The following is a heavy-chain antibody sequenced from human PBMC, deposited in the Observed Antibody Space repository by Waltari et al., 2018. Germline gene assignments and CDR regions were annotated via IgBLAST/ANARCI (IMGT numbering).Heavy chain of an antibody. CDR2: INPKNGGT. D-gene: IGHD2-8*01. J-gene: IGHJ4*02. CDR1: GYAFTDYY. V-gene: IGHV1-2*04. CDR3: ARGPSHGAFDY. Sequence: QVQLVQSGAEVKEPGASVKFSCKSSGYAFTDYYMHWFRQAPGQGLEWMGWINPKNGGTNYAQKFQAWVTLTRDTSISTVSMDLSRLTSGATAVYFCARGPSHGAFDYWGQGTLVTVSS.